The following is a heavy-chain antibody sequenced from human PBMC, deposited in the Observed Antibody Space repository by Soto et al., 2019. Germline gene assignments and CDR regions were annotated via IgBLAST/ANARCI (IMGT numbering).Heavy chain of an antibody. J-gene: IGHJ5*02. CDR1: GGSISSSSYY. Sequence: QLQLQESGPGLVKPSETLSLTCTVSGGSISSSSYYWGWIRQPPGKGLEWIGSIYYSGSTYYNPSLKSRLSKHVDTPQNQFYLKLRSVTAADTAVYYCARGVPPVVVVVAATDNWFDPWGQGNLVTVSS. CDR2: IYYSGST. V-gene: IGHV4-39*01. CDR3: ARGVPPVVVVVAATDNWFDP. D-gene: IGHD2-15*01.